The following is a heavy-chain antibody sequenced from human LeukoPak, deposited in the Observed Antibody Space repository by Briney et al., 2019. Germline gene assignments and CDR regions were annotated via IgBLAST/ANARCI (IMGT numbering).Heavy chain of an antibody. Sequence: SETLSLTCAVYGGSFSGYYWSWIRQPAGKGLEWIGRIYTSGSTNYNPSLKSRVTMSVDTSKNQFSLKLSSVTAADTAVYYCARDLSGSSYFDYWGQGTLVTVSS. J-gene: IGHJ4*02. CDR3: ARDLSGSSYFDY. V-gene: IGHV4-4*07. CDR1: GGSFSGYY. D-gene: IGHD1-26*01. CDR2: IYTSGST.